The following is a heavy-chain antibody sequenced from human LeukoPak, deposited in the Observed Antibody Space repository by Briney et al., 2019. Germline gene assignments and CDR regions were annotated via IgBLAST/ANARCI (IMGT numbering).Heavy chain of an antibody. J-gene: IGHJ1*01. CDR3: AKYFASGSYYKLPH. CDR2: ISGSGAYT. D-gene: IGHD3-10*01. CDR1: GFTFSSYA. V-gene: IGHV3-23*01. Sequence: GGSLRLSSAASGFTFSSYAMSWVRQAPGMGLEWVSTISGSGAYTYYADSVKGRFTISRDNSKNTLYLQMNSLRAEDTAVYYCAKYFASGSYYKLPHWGQGTLVTVSS.